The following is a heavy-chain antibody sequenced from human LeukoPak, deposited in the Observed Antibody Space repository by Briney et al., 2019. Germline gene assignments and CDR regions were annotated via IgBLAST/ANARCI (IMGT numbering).Heavy chain of an antibody. CDR1: GGTFSSYA. D-gene: IGHD6-19*01. J-gene: IGHJ6*03. Sequence: SVKVSCKASGGTFSSYAISWVRQAPGQGLEWMGGIIPIFGTANYAQKFQGRVTITTDESTSTAYMELSSLRSEDTAVYYCARGEDIAVAGTNYYYYCYMDVWGKGTTVTVSS. V-gene: IGHV1-69*05. CDR2: IIPIFGTA. CDR3: ARGEDIAVAGTNYYYYCYMDV.